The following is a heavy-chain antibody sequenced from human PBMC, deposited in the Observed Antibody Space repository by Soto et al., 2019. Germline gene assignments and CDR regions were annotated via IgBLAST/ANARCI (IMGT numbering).Heavy chain of an antibody. CDR3: ARDWSGCSSTSCYDVTPYFDY. D-gene: IGHD2-2*01. V-gene: IGHV3-11*01. CDR1: GFTFSDYY. Sequence: QVQLVESGGGLAKRGGSLRLSCAASGFTFSDYYMSWIRQAPGKGLEWVSYISSSGSTIYYADSVKGRFTISRDNAKNSLYLQMNSLRAEDTAVYYCARDWSGCSSTSCYDVTPYFDYWGQGTLVTVSS. J-gene: IGHJ4*02. CDR2: ISSSGSTI.